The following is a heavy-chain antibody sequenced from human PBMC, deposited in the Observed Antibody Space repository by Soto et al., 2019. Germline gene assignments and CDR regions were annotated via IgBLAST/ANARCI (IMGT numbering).Heavy chain of an antibody. V-gene: IGHV1-24*01. CDR2: FDPENDET. J-gene: IGHJ5*02. D-gene: IGHD2-15*01. Sequence: ASVKVSCKVSGYTLSEVSIHWVRQTPGKGLEWIGGFDPENDETSYAQNFQGRVTLTEDTSTDTAYLELSSLRSEDTAIYYCAIAAYGSGATCYSDYNWFDPWGQGTLVTVSS. CDR3: AIAAYGSGATCYSDYNWFDP. CDR1: GYTLSEVS.